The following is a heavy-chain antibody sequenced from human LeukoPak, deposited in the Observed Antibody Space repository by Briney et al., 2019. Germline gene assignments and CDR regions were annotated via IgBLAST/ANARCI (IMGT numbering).Heavy chain of an antibody. J-gene: IGHJ4*02. D-gene: IGHD3-16*01. CDR1: GFTFSSYW. CDR3: ASGRQLGY. V-gene: IGHV3-7*01. Sequence: GGSLRLSCAASGFTFSSYWMSWVRQAPGKGLEWVANVKEDGSEKYYVASVKGRFSISRDNAKNSLYLQMNSLRAEDTAVYYCASGRQLGYWGQGTLVTVSS. CDR2: VKEDGSEK.